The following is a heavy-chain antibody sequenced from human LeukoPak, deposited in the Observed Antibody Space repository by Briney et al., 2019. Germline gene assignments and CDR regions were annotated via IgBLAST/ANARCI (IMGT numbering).Heavy chain of an antibody. Sequence: PGGSLRLSCAASGFTFTSYSMNWVRQAPGKGLEGVSSISSSTYIYYADSVKGRFTISRDNHKNSLYLQMNSLRAEDTAVYYCARDTYYYDSGGYYPYFQHWGQGTLVTVSS. CDR3: ARDTYYYDSGGYYPYFQH. D-gene: IGHD3-22*01. CDR1: GFTFTSYS. J-gene: IGHJ1*01. CDR2: ISSSTYI. V-gene: IGHV3-21*01.